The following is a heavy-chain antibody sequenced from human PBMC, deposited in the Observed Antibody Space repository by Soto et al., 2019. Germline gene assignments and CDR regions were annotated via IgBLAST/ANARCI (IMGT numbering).Heavy chain of an antibody. CDR2: IYSGGTT. J-gene: IGHJ5*02. V-gene: IGHV3-66*01. D-gene: IGHD3-22*01. CDR1: GFTVSSNY. Sequence: EVQLVESGGGLVQPGGSLRLSCAASGFTVSSNYMSWVRQAPGKGLEWVSVIYSGGTTYYADSVKGRFTISRDNSKNTRYLQMNSLRAEDTAVYYCARNGDSSDYRGWFDPWGHGTLVTVSS. CDR3: ARNGDSSDYRGWFDP.